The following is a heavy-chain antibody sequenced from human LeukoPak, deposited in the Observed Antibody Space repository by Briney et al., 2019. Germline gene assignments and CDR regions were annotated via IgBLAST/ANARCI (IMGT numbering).Heavy chain of an antibody. CDR1: GFTFSSYA. J-gene: IGHJ4*02. D-gene: IGHD3-10*01. CDR3: ANTYYYGSGSYH. V-gene: IGHV3-23*01. Sequence: GGSLRLSCTASGFTFSSYAMSWVRRAPGKGLEWVSAISGSCGSTYYADSVKGRFTISRDNSKNTLYLQMNSLRAEDTTVYYCANTYYYGSGSYHWGQGTLVTVSS. CDR2: ISGSCGST.